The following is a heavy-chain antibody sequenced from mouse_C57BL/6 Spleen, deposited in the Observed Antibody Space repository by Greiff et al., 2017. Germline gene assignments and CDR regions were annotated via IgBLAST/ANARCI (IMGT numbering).Heavy chain of an antibody. J-gene: IGHJ3*01. Sequence: EVQLQQSGPELVKPGASVKIPCKASGYTFTDYNMDWVKQSHGKSLEWIGDINPNNGGTIYNQKFKGKATLTVDKSSSTAYMELRSLTSEDTAVYYCARELLDSSAWFAYWGQGTLVTVSA. V-gene: IGHV1-18*01. CDR1: GYTFTDYN. CDR2: INPNNGGT. CDR3: ARELLDSSAWFAY. D-gene: IGHD3-2*02.